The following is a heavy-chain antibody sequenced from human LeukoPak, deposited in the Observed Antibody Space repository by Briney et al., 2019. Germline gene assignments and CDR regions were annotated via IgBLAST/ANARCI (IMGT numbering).Heavy chain of an antibody. J-gene: IGHJ3*02. CDR1: GFTFSSYW. CDR3: ARNEPVAAAGWFAFDI. D-gene: IGHD6-13*01. CDR2: INPDGSDT. Sequence: GGPLRLSCAASGFTFSSYWMHWVRQAPGKGLVWVSRINPDGSDTTYADSVRGRFTISRDNSKNTVYLQMNSLRAEDTAVYYCARNEPVAAAGWFAFDIWGQGTMVTVSS. V-gene: IGHV3-74*01.